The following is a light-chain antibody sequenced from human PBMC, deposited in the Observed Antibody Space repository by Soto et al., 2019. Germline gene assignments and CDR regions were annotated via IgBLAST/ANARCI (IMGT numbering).Light chain of an antibody. Sequence: EIRMTQSASSLSASVGDRVNLXCQASQDLSNCLTWYQHKPGKVPKALIADSSNLEQGGSSRFSGSGSATEFTCTISSLQPEDIATYYGQQYENLPLTFGGGTKVDIK. J-gene: IGKJ4*01. V-gene: IGKV1-33*01. CDR1: QDLSNC. CDR3: QQYENLPLT. CDR2: DSS.